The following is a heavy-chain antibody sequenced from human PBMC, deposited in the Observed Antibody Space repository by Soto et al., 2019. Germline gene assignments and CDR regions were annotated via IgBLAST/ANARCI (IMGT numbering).Heavy chain of an antibody. D-gene: IGHD6-25*01. Sequence: SGPTLVKPTETLTLTCSFSGFSLNTRRVGVGWLRQPPGRALEWLALIYWDDDQRYSPSLKSRLTISKDSSKNKVVLTMTNVDPVDTATYYCARRFSSSDNWFDPWGQGTLVTVSS. CDR1: GFSLNTRRVG. CDR3: ARRFSSSDNWFDP. J-gene: IGHJ5*02. CDR2: IYWDDDQ. V-gene: IGHV2-5*02.